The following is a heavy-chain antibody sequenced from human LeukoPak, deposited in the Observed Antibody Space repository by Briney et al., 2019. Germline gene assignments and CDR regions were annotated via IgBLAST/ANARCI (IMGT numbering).Heavy chain of an antibody. V-gene: IGHV3-23*01. CDR2: ISGSGGST. CDR1: GFTFSSYA. Sequence: GGSLRLSCAASGFTFSSYAMSWVRQAPGKGLEWVSAISGSGGSTYYADSVKGRFTISRDNSKNTLYLQMNSLRAEDTAVYYCAKGGDYVWGSYRLRYYFDYWGQGTLVTVSS. D-gene: IGHD3-16*02. J-gene: IGHJ4*02. CDR3: AKGGDYVWGSYRLRYYFDY.